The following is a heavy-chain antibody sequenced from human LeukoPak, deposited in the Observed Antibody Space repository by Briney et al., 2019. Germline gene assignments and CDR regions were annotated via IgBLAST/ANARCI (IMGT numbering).Heavy chain of an antibody. CDR1: GFPFDRYW. J-gene: IGHJ4*02. Sequence: GGSLRLSCVASGFPFDRYWMSWARQAPGKGLEWVANIKHDGSEKNFVDSVKGRFTISRDNAENSLFLQMNSLRADDTAVYFCARQPIYEAYFDFWGQGTLVTVSS. D-gene: IGHD3-16*01. V-gene: IGHV3-7*01. CDR3: ARQPIYEAYFDF. CDR2: IKHDGSEK.